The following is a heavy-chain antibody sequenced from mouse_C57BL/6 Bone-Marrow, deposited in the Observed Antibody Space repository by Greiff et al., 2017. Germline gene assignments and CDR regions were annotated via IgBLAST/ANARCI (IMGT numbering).Heavy chain of an antibody. J-gene: IGHJ3*01. V-gene: IGHV1-52*01. D-gene: IGHD1-1*01. CDR3: ARGYGSSYEFAY. CDR1: GYTFTSYW. CDR2: IDPSDSET. Sequence: QVQLQQSGAELVRPGSSVKLSCKASGYTFTSYWMHWVKQRPIQGLEWIGNIDPSDSETHYTQKFKDKATLTVEKSSSTAYMQLSSLTSEDAAVYYCARGYGSSYEFAYWGQGTLVTVTA.